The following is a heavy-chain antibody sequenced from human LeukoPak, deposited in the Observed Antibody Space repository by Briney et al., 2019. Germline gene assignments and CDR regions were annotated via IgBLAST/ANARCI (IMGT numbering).Heavy chain of an antibody. V-gene: IGHV3-7*01. J-gene: IGHJ4*02. D-gene: IGHD3-16*02. Sequence: GRSPRLSRVLSGFPLSNSWMDWGRHAPGKGQEWVAFIRQDGSETNYVDSVRGRFTISRDNAKNSLYLQMNSLRVEDTAVYYCASRGDLSWFGALRHWSQGTLVTVSS. CDR3: ASRGDLSWFGALRH. CDR2: IRQDGSET. CDR1: GFPLSNSW.